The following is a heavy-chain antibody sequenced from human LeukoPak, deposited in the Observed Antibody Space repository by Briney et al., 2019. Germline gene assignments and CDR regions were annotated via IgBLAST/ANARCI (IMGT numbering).Heavy chain of an antibody. CDR1: GGSLSNYY. CDR3: ARGPASGSNFAWFDP. D-gene: IGHD3-10*01. CDR2: INHSGST. V-gene: IGHV4-34*01. J-gene: IGHJ5*02. Sequence: PSETLSLTCAVYGGSLSNYYWSWIRQPPGKGLEWIGEINHSGSTKYNPSLKSRVTISVDMSKNQFSLELSSVTAADTAVYYCARGPASGSNFAWFDPWGQGILVTVSS.